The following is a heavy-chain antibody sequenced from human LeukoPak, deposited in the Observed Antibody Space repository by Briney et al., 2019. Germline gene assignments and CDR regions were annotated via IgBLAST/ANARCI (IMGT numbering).Heavy chain of an antibody. CDR2: IYYSGST. Sequence: KPSETLSLTCTVSGGSISSSSYYWAWIRQPPGKGLEWIGSIYYSGSTYYNPSLKSRVTISVDTSKNQFSLKLSSVTAADTAVYYCARIEYVTYYYGSGSNTDDPKHRGYFDYWGQGTLVTVSS. J-gene: IGHJ4*02. V-gene: IGHV4-39*01. D-gene: IGHD3-10*01. CDR1: GGSISSSSYY. CDR3: ARIEYVTYYYGSGSNTDDPKHRGYFDY.